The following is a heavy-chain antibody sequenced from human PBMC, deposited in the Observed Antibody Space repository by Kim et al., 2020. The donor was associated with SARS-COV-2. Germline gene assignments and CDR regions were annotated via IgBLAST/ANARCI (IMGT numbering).Heavy chain of an antibody. Sequence: SETLSLTCTVSGGSISSGGYYWSWIRQHPGKGLEWIGYIYYSGSTYYNPSLKSRVTISVDTSKNQFSLKLSSVTAADTAVYYCARDGYGDYNNWFDPWGQGTLVTVSS. D-gene: IGHD4-17*01. V-gene: IGHV4-31*03. J-gene: IGHJ5*02. CDR1: GGSISSGGYY. CDR3: ARDGYGDYNNWFDP. CDR2: IYYSGST.